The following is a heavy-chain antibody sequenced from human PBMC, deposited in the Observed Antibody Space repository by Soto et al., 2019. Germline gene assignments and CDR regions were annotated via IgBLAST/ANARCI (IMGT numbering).Heavy chain of an antibody. V-gene: IGHV3-23*01. Sequence: GGSLRLSCAASGFTFSIYAMNWVRQAPGKGLEWVSAISEGNDGPYYADSVKGRFTISRDNSKNTLYLQMNGLRAEDTAVYYCAKKFVTGGRGNYFDYWGQGTLVTVSS. CDR3: AKKFVTGGRGNYFDY. D-gene: IGHD1-1*01. CDR1: GFTFSIYA. J-gene: IGHJ4*02. CDR2: ISEGNDGP.